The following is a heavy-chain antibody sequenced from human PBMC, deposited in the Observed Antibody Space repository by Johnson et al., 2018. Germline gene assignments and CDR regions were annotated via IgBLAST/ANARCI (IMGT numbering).Heavy chain of an antibody. J-gene: IGHJ1*01. D-gene: IGHD3-22*01. V-gene: IGHV5-51*01. CDR3: AIDYYDSQGFQP. Sequence: VQLVQSGAEVKKPGESLKISCKGSGYSFTSYWIGWVRQMPGKGLEWMGIIYPGASDTRYTPSFQGPFTISAEKSISTAYLQWSSLKASETAMYYCAIDYYDSQGFQPWGQGTLVTVSS. CDR1: GYSFTSYW. CDR2: IYPGASDT.